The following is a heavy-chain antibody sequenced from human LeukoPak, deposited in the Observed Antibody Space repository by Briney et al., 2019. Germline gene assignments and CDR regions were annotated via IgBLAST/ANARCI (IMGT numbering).Heavy chain of an antibody. Sequence: GASVKVSCKASGYTFTSYGISWVRQAPGQGLEWMGWISAYNGNTNYAQKFQGRVTITTDESTSTAYMELSSLRSEDTAVYYCASGRRIGYCSSTSCYAFDPWGQGTLVTVSS. V-gene: IGHV1-18*01. CDR1: GYTFTSYG. J-gene: IGHJ5*02. D-gene: IGHD2-2*01. CDR3: ASGRRIGYCSSTSCYAFDP. CDR2: ISAYNGNT.